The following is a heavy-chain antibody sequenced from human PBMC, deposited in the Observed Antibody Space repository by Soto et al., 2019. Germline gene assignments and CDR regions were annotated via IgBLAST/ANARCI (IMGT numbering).Heavy chain of an antibody. D-gene: IGHD4-17*01. J-gene: IGHJ4*01. CDR1: GYTFTNYW. CDR3: ARLHDGEAVMGHY. V-gene: IGHV5-51*01. Sequence: GESLKICCTASGYTFTNYWIGWVRQMPGKGLEWMGIIYVGDSDTRYSPSFQGQVTISADKSVTTAYLQWSSLKASDSAMYYCARLHDGEAVMGHYWGHGTLVTVSS. CDR2: IYVGDSDT.